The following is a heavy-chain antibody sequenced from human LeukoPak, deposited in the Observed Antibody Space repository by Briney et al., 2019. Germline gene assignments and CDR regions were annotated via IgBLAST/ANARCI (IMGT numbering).Heavy chain of an antibody. CDR2: ISYDGSNK. D-gene: IGHD3-3*01. J-gene: IGHJ4*02. CDR3: ARELRFLEWLRGYFDY. V-gene: IGHV3-30-3*01. Sequence: GRSLRLSCAASGFTFSSYAMHWVRQAPGKGLEWVAVISYDGSNKYYADSVKGRLTISRDNSKNTLYLQMNSLRAEDTAVYYCARELRFLEWLRGYFDYWGQGTLVTVSS. CDR1: GFTFSSYA.